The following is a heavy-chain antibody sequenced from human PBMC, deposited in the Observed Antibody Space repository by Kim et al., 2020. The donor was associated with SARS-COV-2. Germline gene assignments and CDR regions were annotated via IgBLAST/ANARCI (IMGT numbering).Heavy chain of an antibody. Sequence: ADSVKGRFTIYRDNSKNTLYLQMNSLRAEDTAVYYCAKERDGDYGGPFDYWGQGTLVTVSS. D-gene: IGHD4-17*01. J-gene: IGHJ4*02. CDR3: AKERDGDYGGPFDY. V-gene: IGHV3-30*02.